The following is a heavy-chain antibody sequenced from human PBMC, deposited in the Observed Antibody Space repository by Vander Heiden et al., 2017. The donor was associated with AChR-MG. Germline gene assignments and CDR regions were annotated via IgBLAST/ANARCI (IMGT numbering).Heavy chain of an antibody. D-gene: IGHD3-16*02. CDR2: IFSNDEK. CDR3: ARMLSGSFDY. CDR1: GFSLSNARMG. V-gene: IGHV2-26*01. J-gene: IGHJ4*01. Sequence: QVTLKESAPVLVKPTETLTLTCTVSGFSLSNARMGVSWIRQPPGKALAWLAHIFSNDEKSDSTSLKSRLTISKDTSKSQVVLTMTNMDPVDTATYYCARMLSGSFDYWGHGTLVTVSS.